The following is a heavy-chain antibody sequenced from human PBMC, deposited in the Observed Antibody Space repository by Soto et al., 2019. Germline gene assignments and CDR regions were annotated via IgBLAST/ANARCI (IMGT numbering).Heavy chain of an antibody. Sequence: QVQLVQSGAEVKKPGASVKVSCKASGYTXTGXYXXWVRQAPGQGLEWMGWINPNSGGTNYAQKFQGRVTMTRDTSISTAYMELSRLRSDDTAVYYXAXAPXXSLVLFDPWGQGTLVTVSS. CDR1: GYTXTGXY. J-gene: IGHJ5*02. CDR2: INPNSGGT. CDR3: AXAPXXSLVLFDP. D-gene: IGHD2-2*01. V-gene: IGHV1-2*02.